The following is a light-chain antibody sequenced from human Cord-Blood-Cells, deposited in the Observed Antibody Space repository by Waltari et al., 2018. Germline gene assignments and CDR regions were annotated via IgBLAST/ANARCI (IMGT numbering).Light chain of an antibody. J-gene: IGLJ3*02. CDR3: CSYAGSYTWV. V-gene: IGLV2-11*01. Sequence: QSAPTQPLSVSGSPGQSVTTSGTRTISDVGGYNYVSWYQQHPGKAPKLMIYDVSKRPSGVPDRFSGSKSGNTASLTISGLQAEDEADYYCCSYAGSYTWVFGGGTKLTVL. CDR1: ISDVGGYNY. CDR2: DVS.